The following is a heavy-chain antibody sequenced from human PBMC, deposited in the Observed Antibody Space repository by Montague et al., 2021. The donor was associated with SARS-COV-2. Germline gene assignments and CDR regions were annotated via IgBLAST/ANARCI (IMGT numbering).Heavy chain of an antibody. CDR1: GGSITSYY. Sequence: SETLSLTCTVSGGSITSYYWTWIRQPPGKGLEWVGRIYYSGSTNYNPSLKSRVTISVDTSKHQFPLKLSSVTAADTAVYYCARTGLGAYDILTGYTVNAFDMWGPRTMVTVSS. CDR2: IYYSGST. D-gene: IGHD3-9*01. V-gene: IGHV4-59*01. CDR3: ARTGLGAYDILTGYTVNAFDM. J-gene: IGHJ3*02.